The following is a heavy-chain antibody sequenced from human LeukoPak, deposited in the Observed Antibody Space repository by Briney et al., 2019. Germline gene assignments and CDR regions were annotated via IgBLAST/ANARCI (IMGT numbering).Heavy chain of an antibody. Sequence: GSLRLSCAASGFTFSSYAMSWVRQSPGKGLEWIGSLHHTGSTFYNPSLKSRVAVSADTSKNQFYLKLSSVTAADTAVYYCARMDRDSSGWKYFQHWGQGTLVTVSS. CDR2: LHHTGST. CDR1: GFTFSSYA. V-gene: IGHV4-38-2*01. J-gene: IGHJ1*01. D-gene: IGHD6-19*01. CDR3: ARMDRDSSGWKYFQH.